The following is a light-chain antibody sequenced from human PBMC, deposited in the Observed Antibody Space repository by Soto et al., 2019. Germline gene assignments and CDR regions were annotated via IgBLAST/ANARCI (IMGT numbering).Light chain of an antibody. CDR1: SRAVGAYNY. J-gene: IGLJ1*01. V-gene: IGLV2-14*01. CDR3: TSYTSTSNYV. CDR2: DVT. Sequence: QSALPQPASVSGPPGQSITISCTGTSRAVGAYNYVSWYQHHPGKAPRLVIYDVTNRPSGISDRFSGSKSGNTASLTISGLLAEDEADYYCTSYTSTSNYVFGTGTKGT.